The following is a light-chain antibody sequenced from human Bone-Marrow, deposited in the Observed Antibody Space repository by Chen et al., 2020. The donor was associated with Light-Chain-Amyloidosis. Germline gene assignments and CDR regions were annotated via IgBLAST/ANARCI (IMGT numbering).Light chain of an antibody. CDR3: QQYHSIPWT. J-gene: IGKJ1*01. Sequence: DIVMTQSPDSLAVSLGERATINCKSSQSVLSSSKNKNFLFWYQQKPGQPPKLLIYWASTRESGVPERFSGSGSGTDFTLTISSLQAEDVAVYYCQQYHSIPWTFGQGTKVEIK. CDR2: WAS. CDR1: QSVLSSSKNKNF. V-gene: IGKV4-1*01.